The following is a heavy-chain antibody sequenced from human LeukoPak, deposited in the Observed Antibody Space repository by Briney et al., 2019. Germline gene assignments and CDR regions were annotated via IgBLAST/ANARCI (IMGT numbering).Heavy chain of an antibody. Sequence: GGSLRLSCAASGFTFSSYSMNWVRQAPGKGLEWVSYISSSSSTIYYADSVKGRFTISRDNAKNSLYLQMNSLRAEDTAIYYCAKDLVTGSLDYWGQGTLVTVSS. D-gene: IGHD3-10*01. CDR2: ISSSSSTI. CDR1: GFTFSSYS. CDR3: AKDLVTGSLDY. J-gene: IGHJ4*02. V-gene: IGHV3-48*01.